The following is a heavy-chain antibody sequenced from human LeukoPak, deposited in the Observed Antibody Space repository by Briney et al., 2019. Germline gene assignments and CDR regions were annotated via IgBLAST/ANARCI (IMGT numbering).Heavy chain of an antibody. Sequence: GGSLRLSCAASGFTFSSYGMSWVRQAPGKGLEWVSGISGSGGSTYYADSVKGRFTISRDNTKNTLYLQMNSLRAKDTAVYYCAKGGLVHRFDPWGQGTLVTVSS. J-gene: IGHJ5*02. CDR1: GFTFSSYG. CDR2: ISGSGGST. V-gene: IGHV3-23*01. CDR3: AKGGLVHRFDP.